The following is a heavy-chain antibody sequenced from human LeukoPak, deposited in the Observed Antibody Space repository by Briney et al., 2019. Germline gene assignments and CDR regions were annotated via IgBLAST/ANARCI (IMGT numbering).Heavy chain of an antibody. CDR3: ARGGLVGVTSHSHDAFDI. CDR1: GGSISSYY. J-gene: IGHJ3*02. CDR2: IYYSENT. V-gene: IGHV4-59*01. D-gene: IGHD1-26*01. Sequence: SETLSLTCTVSGGSISSYYWSWIRQPPGKGLEWIAYIYYSENTNYNPSLRSRVTISVDTSKNQFSLKLSSVTPADTAVYHCARGGLVGVTSHSHDAFDIWGQGTMVTVSS.